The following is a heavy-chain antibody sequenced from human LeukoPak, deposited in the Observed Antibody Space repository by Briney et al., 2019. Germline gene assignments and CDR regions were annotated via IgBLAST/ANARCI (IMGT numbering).Heavy chain of an antibody. Sequence: PSETLSLTCTVSGGSISSSSYYWGWIRQPPGKGLEWIGYIYYSGSTDYNPSLKSRVTISIDTSKNHFSLRLSSVTAADTASYYCARGYAYGPNYYFDYWGQGTLVTVSS. CDR2: IYYSGST. V-gene: IGHV4-61*03. CDR1: GGSISSSSYY. J-gene: IGHJ4*02. CDR3: ARGYAYGPNYYFDY. D-gene: IGHD5-18*01.